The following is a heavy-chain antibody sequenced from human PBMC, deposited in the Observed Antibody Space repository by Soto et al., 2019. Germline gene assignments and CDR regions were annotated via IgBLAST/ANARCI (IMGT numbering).Heavy chain of an antibody. CDR1: GGSISSYY. CDR2: IYTSGST. J-gene: IGHJ6*02. CDR3: ARDKNSSTVYYYYYYYGMDV. V-gene: IGHV4-4*07. Sequence: ETLSLTCTVSGGSISSYYWSWIRQPAGKGLEWIGRIYTSGSTNYNPSLKSRVTMSVDTSKNQFSLKLSSVTAADTAVYYCARDKNSSTVYYYYYYYGMDVWGQGTTVTVSS. D-gene: IGHD6-13*01.